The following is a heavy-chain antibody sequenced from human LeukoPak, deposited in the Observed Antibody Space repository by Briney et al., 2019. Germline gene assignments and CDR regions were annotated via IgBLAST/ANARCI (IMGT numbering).Heavy chain of an antibody. CDR2: IRYDGSNK. Sequence: GGSLRLSCAASGFTFSNYGMHWVRQAPGKGLEWVAFIRYDGSNKYYADSVKGRFTISRDNSKNTLYLQMNSLRAEDTAVYYCAKDFNCSSTSCYEGKIDYWGQGTLVTVSS. V-gene: IGHV3-30*02. J-gene: IGHJ4*02. CDR1: GFTFSNYG. D-gene: IGHD2-2*01. CDR3: AKDFNCSSTSCYEGKIDY.